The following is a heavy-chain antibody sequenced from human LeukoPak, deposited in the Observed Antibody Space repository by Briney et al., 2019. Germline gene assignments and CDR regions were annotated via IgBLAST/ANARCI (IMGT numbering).Heavy chain of an antibody. CDR3: ARGRGYYGSGSHLYWFDP. J-gene: IGHJ5*02. D-gene: IGHD3-10*01. V-gene: IGHV4-4*07. Sequence: SETLSLTCSVSGGSISSYYWSWIRQPPGKGLERIGRIYTSGSTNYNPSLKSRVTMSVDTSKNQFSLKLSSVTAADTAVYYCARGRGYYGSGSHLYWFDPWGQGTLVTVSS. CDR1: GGSISSYY. CDR2: IYTSGST.